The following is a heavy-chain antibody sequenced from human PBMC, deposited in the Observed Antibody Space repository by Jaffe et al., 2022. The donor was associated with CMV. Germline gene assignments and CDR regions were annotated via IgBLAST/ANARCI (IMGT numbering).Heavy chain of an antibody. D-gene: IGHD3-10*01. CDR1: GGSISSGGYY. Sequence: QVQLQESGPGLVKPSQTLSLTCTVSGGSISSGGYYWSWIRQHPGKGLEWIGYIYYSGSTYYNPSLKSRVTISVDTSKNQFSLKLSSVTAADTAVYYCARDVVKGTTGVRYGMDVWGQGTTVTVSS. J-gene: IGHJ6*02. CDR2: IYYSGST. V-gene: IGHV4-31*03. CDR3: ARDVVKGTTGVRYGMDV.